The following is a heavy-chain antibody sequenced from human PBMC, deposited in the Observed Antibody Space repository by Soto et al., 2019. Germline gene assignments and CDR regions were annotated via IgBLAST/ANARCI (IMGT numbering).Heavy chain of an antibody. CDR1: GFSFSSYG. V-gene: IGHV3-30*18. CDR2: ISYDGSQK. Sequence: QVQLVESGGGVVQPGRSLRLSCAASGFSFSSYGMHWVRQAPGKGLEWVAVISYDGSQKYYADSVKGRFTISRDNSHHMLYQQMNSLTAEDTALYYCANRRGYGYKLGAYWGQGSLVSASS. CDR3: ANRRGYGYKLGAY. J-gene: IGHJ4*02. D-gene: IGHD2-15*01.